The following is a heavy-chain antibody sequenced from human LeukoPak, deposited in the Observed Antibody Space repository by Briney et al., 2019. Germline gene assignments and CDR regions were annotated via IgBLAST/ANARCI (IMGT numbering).Heavy chain of an antibody. CDR3: ARASIAARRGWFDP. D-gene: IGHD6-6*01. CDR1: GYTFTGYY. V-gene: IGHV1-2*02. J-gene: IGHJ5*02. CDR2: INPNSGGT. Sequence: SVNVSCKASGYTFTGYYMHWVRQAPGQGLEWMGWINPNSGGTNYAQKFQGRVTMTRDTSISTAYMELSRLRSDDTAVYYCARASIAARRGWFDPWGQGTLVTVSS.